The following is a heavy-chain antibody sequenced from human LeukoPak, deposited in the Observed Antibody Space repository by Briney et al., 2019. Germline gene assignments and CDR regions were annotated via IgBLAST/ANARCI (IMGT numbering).Heavy chain of an antibody. CDR1: GLTFSSYS. Sequence: GGSLRLSCAASGLTFSSYSMNWVRQAPGKGLEWVSYISSSSSTIYYAGSVKGRFTISRDNAKKSLYLQMNSMRAEDTAVYYCARDLYSSSWYADYWGQGTLVTVSS. J-gene: IGHJ4*02. V-gene: IGHV3-48*01. D-gene: IGHD6-13*01. CDR3: ARDLYSSSWYADY. CDR2: ISSSSSTI.